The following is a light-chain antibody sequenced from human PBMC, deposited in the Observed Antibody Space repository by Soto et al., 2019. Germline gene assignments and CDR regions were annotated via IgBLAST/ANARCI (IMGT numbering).Light chain of an antibody. CDR3: QQSYSTPYT. Sequence: DIQMTQSPSSLSASVGDRVTITCRASQSISSYLNWYQQKPGKAPKLLIYAASSLQSGVPSRFSGSGSRTDFTLTISSLQPEDFATYYCQQSYSTPYTFDQGTKLETK. CDR2: AAS. V-gene: IGKV1-39*01. J-gene: IGKJ2*01. CDR1: QSISSY.